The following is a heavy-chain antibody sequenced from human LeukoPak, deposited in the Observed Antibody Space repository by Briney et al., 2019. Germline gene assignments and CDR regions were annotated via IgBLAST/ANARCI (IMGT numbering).Heavy chain of an antibody. V-gene: IGHV1-18*01. CDR1: GYTFSRYG. CDR3: ARDRTQTFDY. CDR2: ISAYNGNT. Sequence: VASVKVSRKASGYTFSRYGISWVRQAPGQGLEWMGWISAYNGNTNYAQKLQGRVTMTTDTSTSTAYMELRSLRSDDTAVYYCARDRTQTFDYWGQGTLVTVSS. J-gene: IGHJ4*02.